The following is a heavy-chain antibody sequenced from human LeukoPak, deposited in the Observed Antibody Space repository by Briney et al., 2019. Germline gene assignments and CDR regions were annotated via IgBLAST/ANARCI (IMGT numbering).Heavy chain of an antibody. J-gene: IGHJ4*02. D-gene: IGHD5-18*01. CDR3: AKDRGYSYGFGY. CDR2: ISYDGSNK. V-gene: IGHV3-30*18. CDR1: GFTFSSYG. Sequence: GRSLRLSCAASGFTFSSYGMHWVRQAPGKGLEGVAVISYDGSNKYYADSVKGRFTISRDNSKNTLYLQMNSLRAEDTAVYYCAKDRGYSYGFGYWGQGTLVTVSS.